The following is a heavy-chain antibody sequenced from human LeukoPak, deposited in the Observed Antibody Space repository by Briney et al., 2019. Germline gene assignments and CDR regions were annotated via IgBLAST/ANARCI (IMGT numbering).Heavy chain of an antibody. Sequence: PSETLSLTCTVSGGSISSYYWSWIRQPPGKGLEWTGYIYYSGSTNYNPSLKSRVTISVDTSKNQFSLKLSSVTAADTAVYYCARAGYVEEFDYWGQGTLVTVSS. D-gene: IGHD5-18*01. V-gene: IGHV4-59*01. J-gene: IGHJ4*02. CDR3: ARAGYVEEFDY. CDR2: IYYSGST. CDR1: GGSISSYY.